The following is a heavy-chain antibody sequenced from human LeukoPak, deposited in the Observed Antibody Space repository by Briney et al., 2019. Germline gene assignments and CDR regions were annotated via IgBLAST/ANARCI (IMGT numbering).Heavy chain of an antibody. Sequence: GASVKVSCKASGYTFTSYDINWVRQATGQGLEWMGWMNPNSGNTGYAQKLQGRVTMTTDTSTSTAYMELRSLRSDDTAVYYCAREDGSGSYYIDYWGQGTLVTVSS. CDR1: GYTFTSYD. V-gene: IGHV1-8*01. CDR2: MNPNSGNT. D-gene: IGHD3-10*01. J-gene: IGHJ4*02. CDR3: AREDGSGSYYIDY.